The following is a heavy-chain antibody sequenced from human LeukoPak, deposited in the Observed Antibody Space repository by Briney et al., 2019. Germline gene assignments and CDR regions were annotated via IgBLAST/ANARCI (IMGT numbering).Heavy chain of an antibody. D-gene: IGHD1-26*01. CDR1: GYSFTSYW. Sequence: GESLKISCKGSGYSFTSYWIGWVRQMPGKGLEWMGIIYPGDSDTRYSPSFQGQVTISADKSISTAYLQWSSLKASDTAMCYCARLPGIVGATYAFDIWGQGTMVTVSS. V-gene: IGHV5-51*01. CDR2: IYPGDSDT. CDR3: ARLPGIVGATYAFDI. J-gene: IGHJ3*02.